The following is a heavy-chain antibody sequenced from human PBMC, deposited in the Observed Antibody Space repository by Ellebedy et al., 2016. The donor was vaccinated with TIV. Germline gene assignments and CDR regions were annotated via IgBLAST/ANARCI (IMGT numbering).Heavy chain of an antibody. CDR3: AREEPYYYDSSGYRNFFDY. Sequence: GESLKISCAASGFTFSSYAMHWVRQAPGKGLEWVAAISYHGSDKYYAESVKGRFTISRDNSKNTLSLQMNSLRAEDTAVYYCAREEPYYYDSSGYRNFFDYWGRGTLLIVSS. V-gene: IGHV3-30-3*01. CDR2: ISYHGSDK. CDR1: GFTFSSYA. D-gene: IGHD3-22*01. J-gene: IGHJ4*02.